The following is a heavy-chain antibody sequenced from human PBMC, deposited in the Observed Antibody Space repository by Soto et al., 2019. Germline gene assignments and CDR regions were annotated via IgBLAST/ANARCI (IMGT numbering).Heavy chain of an antibody. D-gene: IGHD2-21*02. CDR2: IIPIFGTA. CDR3: ARARVVATAISAYYFDY. V-gene: IGHV1-69*13. Sequence: SEKVSCKASGGTFSSYAISLVRQAPGQGLEWMGGIIPIFGTANYAQKFQVRVTITVDESTSTAYMELSSLRSEATAAYYCARARVVATAISAYYFDYWGQGTLVTVSS. J-gene: IGHJ4*02. CDR1: GGTFSSYA.